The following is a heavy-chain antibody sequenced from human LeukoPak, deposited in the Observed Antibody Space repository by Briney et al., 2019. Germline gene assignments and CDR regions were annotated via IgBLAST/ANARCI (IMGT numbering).Heavy chain of an antibody. V-gene: IGHV1-8*01. CDR3: ARGGAGTYYKRDGWFDP. CDR2: MNPNTGNT. J-gene: IGHJ5*02. D-gene: IGHD3-10*01. Sequence: ASVKVSCKASGYTFNSYDINWVRQATGQGLEWMGWMNPNTGNTGYGERFQGRVTMTRDNSISTAYMELSSLTPEDTAVYYCARGGAGTYYKRDGWFDPWGQGTVVTVSS. CDR1: GYTFNSYD.